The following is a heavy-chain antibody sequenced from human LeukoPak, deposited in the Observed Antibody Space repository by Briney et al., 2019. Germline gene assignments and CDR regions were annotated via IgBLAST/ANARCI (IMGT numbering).Heavy chain of an antibody. J-gene: IGHJ6*02. CDR3: ARDQKGYCSGGSCYDWDYYGMDV. CDR1: GGSISSYY. V-gene: IGHV4-4*07. D-gene: IGHD2-15*01. CDR2: IYTSGST. Sequence: SETLSLTCTVSGGSISSYYWSWIRQPAGKGLEWLGRIYTSGSTNYNPSLKSRVTMSVDTSKNQFSLKLSSVTAADTAVYYCARDQKGYCSGGSCYDWDYYGMDVWGQGTTVTVSS.